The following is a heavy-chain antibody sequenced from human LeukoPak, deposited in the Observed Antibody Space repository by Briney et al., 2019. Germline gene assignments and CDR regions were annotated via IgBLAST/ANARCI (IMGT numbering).Heavy chain of an antibody. CDR3: AREVSYLDYYDSSGARNWFDP. Sequence: ASVTVSCKASGYTFTSYGISWVRQAPGQGLEWTGWISAYNGNTNYAQKLQGRVTMTTDTSTSTAYMELRSLRSDDTAVYYCAREVSYLDYYDSSGARNWFDPWGQGTLVTVSS. CDR1: GYTFTSYG. CDR2: ISAYNGNT. V-gene: IGHV1-18*01. D-gene: IGHD3-22*01. J-gene: IGHJ5*02.